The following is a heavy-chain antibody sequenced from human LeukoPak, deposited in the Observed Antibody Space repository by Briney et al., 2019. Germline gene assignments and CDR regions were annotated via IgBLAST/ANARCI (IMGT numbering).Heavy chain of an antibody. Sequence: ASVKVSCKASGYTFTGYYMHWVRQAPGQGLEWMGWINPNSGGTNYAQKFQGRVTMTRDSSISTAYMELSRLRSDDTAVYYCARGSPSSMDSSGWYEGWGQGTLVTVSS. CDR2: INPNSGGT. CDR1: GYTFTGYY. D-gene: IGHD6-19*01. CDR3: ARGSPSSMDSSGWYEG. V-gene: IGHV1-2*02. J-gene: IGHJ4*02.